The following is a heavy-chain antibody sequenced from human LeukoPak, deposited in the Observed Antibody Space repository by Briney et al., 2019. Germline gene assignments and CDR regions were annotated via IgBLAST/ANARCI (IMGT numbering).Heavy chain of an antibody. V-gene: IGHV3-21*01. CDR2: ISSSSSYI. D-gene: IGHD1-7*01. CDR1: GFTFSSYS. J-gene: IGHJ4*02. Sequence: PGGSLRLSCAASGFTFSSYSMNWVRQAPRKGLEWVSSISSSSSYIYYADSVKGRFTISRDNAKNSLYLQMNSLRAEDTAVYYCARDSLELQNFDYWGQGTLVTVSS. CDR3: ARDSLELQNFDY.